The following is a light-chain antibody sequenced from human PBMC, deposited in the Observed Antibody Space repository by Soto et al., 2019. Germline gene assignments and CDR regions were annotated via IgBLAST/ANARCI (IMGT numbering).Light chain of an antibody. J-gene: IGLJ1*01. Sequence: QSALTQPASVSGSPGQSITISCTGTSSDVGGYNYVSWYQQHPGKAPKPMIYDVRNRPSGVSNRFSGSKSVNTASLTISGLQAEDEADYYCSSYTTISTYVFGTGTKLTVL. CDR3: SSYTTISTYV. V-gene: IGLV2-14*03. CDR1: SSDVGGYNY. CDR2: DVR.